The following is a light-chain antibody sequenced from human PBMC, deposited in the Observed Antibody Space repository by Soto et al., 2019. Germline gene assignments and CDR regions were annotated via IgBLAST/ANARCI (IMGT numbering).Light chain of an antibody. CDR3: QQRSNWPPLT. Sequence: EIVLTQSPDTLSVSRGERATLSCRASQSVGNDLAWYQQKPGQAPRLLIYDASSRATGIPARFSGSGSGTDFALTISSLEPEDFAVYYCQQRSNWPPLTFGGGTKVEIK. CDR2: DAS. V-gene: IGKV3-11*01. J-gene: IGKJ4*02. CDR1: QSVGND.